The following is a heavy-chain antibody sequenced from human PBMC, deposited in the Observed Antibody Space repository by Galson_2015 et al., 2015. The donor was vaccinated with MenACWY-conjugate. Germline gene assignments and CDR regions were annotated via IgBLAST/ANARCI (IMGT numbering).Heavy chain of an antibody. CDR3: ARDWGYSYGFFGY. V-gene: IGHV3-30*04. J-gene: IGHJ4*02. CDR1: GFTFSSYA. D-gene: IGHD5-18*01. CDR2: ISYDGSNK. Sequence: LRLSCAASGFTFSSYAMHWVRQAPGKGLEWVAVISYDGSNKYYADSVKGRFTISRDNSKNTLYLQMNSLRAEDTAVYYCARDWGYSYGFFGYWGQGTLVTVSS.